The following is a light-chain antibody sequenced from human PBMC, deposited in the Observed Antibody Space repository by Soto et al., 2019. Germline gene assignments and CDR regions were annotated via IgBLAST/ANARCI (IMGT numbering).Light chain of an antibody. J-gene: IGKJ3*01. CDR1: QGIRNF. CDR3: QKYSSVPV. V-gene: IGKV1-27*01. CDR2: AAA. Sequence: IQMTPSPTSLSAAVGDRVTITCRASQGIRNFVAWYQQKPGKAPKLLIYAAATLQSGVPSRFSGSGSGTDFTLIINGLQPEDVATYSCQKYSSVPVFGPGTKVEIK.